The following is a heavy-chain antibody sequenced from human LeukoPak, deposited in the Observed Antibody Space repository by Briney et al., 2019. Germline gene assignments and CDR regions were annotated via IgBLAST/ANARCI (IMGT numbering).Heavy chain of an antibody. CDR3: ARGDYDYVWGSYPNFDY. D-gene: IGHD3-16*01. CDR2: INRSGRT. Sequence: PSETLSLTCAVNGGSFSVYFWTWIRQPPGKGLEWIGEINRSGRTNYNPSLKSRVAISLDTSKNQFSLKLSSVAAADTAVYYCARGDYDYVWGSYPNFDYWGQGTLVTVSS. V-gene: IGHV4-34*01. J-gene: IGHJ4*02. CDR1: GGSFSVYF.